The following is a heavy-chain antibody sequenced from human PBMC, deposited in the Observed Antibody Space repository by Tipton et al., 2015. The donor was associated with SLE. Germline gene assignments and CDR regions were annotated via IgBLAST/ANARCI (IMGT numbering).Heavy chain of an antibody. J-gene: IGHJ6*02. V-gene: IGHV4-4*07. Sequence: TLSLTCAVYGGSFSGYYWSWIRQPAGKGLEWIGYIYTSGSTNYNPSLKSRVTISVDTSKNQFSLKLSSVTAADTAVYYCARERETGLDFWSGPPYYGMDVWGQGTTVTVSS. D-gene: IGHD3-3*01. CDR3: ARERETGLDFWSGPPYYGMDV. CDR2: IYTSGST. CDR1: GGSFSGYY.